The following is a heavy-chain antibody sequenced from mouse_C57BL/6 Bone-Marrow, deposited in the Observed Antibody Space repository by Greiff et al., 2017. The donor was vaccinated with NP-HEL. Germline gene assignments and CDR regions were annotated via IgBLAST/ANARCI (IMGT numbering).Heavy chain of an antibody. CDR1: GFNIKDDY. Sequence: VQLQQSGAELVRPGASVKLSCTASGFNIKDDYMHWVKQRPEQGLEWIGWIDPENGDTEYASKFQGKATITADTSSNTAYLQLSSLTSEDTAVYYCTTPFTTADYWGQGTTLTVSS. V-gene: IGHV14-4*01. CDR3: TTPFTTADY. J-gene: IGHJ2*01. D-gene: IGHD1-2*01. CDR2: IDPENGDT.